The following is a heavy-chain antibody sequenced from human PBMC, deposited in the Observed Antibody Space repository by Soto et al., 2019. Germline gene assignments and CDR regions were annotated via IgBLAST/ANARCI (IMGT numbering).Heavy chain of an antibody. Sequence: ASVKVSCKASGYTFSGYSITWVRQAPGQRLEWMGRISGYNGNTNYARTLRDRLTLTTDTSTSTAYMELRSLTSDDTAVYYCARDVFCGGAPACPDMDVWGQGTTVTVSS. D-gene: IGHD2-21*01. J-gene: IGHJ6*02. CDR3: ARDVFCGGAPACPDMDV. CDR1: GYTFSGYS. CDR2: ISGYNGNT. V-gene: IGHV1-18*04.